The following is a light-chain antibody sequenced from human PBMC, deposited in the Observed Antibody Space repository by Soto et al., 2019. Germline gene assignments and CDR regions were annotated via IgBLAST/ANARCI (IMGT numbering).Light chain of an antibody. J-gene: IGKJ4*01. Sequence: EIVLTQSPGTLSLSPGDRATLSCRASQSVSSSFLAWYQQKPGQAPRLLIYGASSRATGIPDRFSGSVSGTDFTLTLSRLEPEDVAVYYCQQYDSSPLTFGGGTKVEIK. CDR2: GAS. V-gene: IGKV3-20*01. CDR1: QSVSSSF. CDR3: QQYDSSPLT.